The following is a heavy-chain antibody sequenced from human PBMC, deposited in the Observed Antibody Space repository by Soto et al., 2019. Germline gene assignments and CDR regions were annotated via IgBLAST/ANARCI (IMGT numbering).Heavy chain of an antibody. Sequence: AASVKVSFKSSGYTFTSYYIHWLRQAPGQGLEWVAMINPGGGRTKNAQMFQGRVTLARDTSTGTVDMELSSLTSADTAVYYCARGPSCGGDCYLFDYWGQGSLVTVSS. V-gene: IGHV1-46*01. CDR3: ARGPSCGGDCYLFDY. J-gene: IGHJ4*02. D-gene: IGHD2-21*02. CDR1: GYTFTSYY. CDR2: INPGGGRT.